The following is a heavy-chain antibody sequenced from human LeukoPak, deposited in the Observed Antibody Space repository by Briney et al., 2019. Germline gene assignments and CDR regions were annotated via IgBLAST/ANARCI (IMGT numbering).Heavy chain of an antibody. V-gene: IGHV3-23*01. CDR2: LSDSGANT. CDR3: AGRRDGFDI. Sequence: GGSLRLSCVASGFSFSSYAMNWVRQAPGKGLEWVSSLSDSGANTYYADSVKGRFTISRDNSKNTLHLQMNSLRAEDTALYYCAGRRDGFDIWGQGTMVTVSS. CDR1: GFSFSSYA. J-gene: IGHJ3*02.